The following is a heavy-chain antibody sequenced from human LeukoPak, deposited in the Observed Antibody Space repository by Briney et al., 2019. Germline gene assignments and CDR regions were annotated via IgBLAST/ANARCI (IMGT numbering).Heavy chain of an antibody. CDR3: ARDLDLGGYSRVED. J-gene: IGHJ4*02. V-gene: IGHV3-74*01. Sequence: GGSLRLSCAASRLSFSSYFWMHWVRQAPGKGLVWVSRIKSDGSSSTYADSMKGRFTISRDSAKNTLYLHMNTLRAEDTAVYYCARDLDLGGYSRVEDWGQGALVTVSS. D-gene: IGHD4-23*01. CDR2: IKSDGSSS. CDR1: RLSFSSYFW.